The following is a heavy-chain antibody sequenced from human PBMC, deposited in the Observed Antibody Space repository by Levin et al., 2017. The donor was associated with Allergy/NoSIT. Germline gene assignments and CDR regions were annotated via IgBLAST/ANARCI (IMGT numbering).Heavy chain of an antibody. CDR3: AKDGANWDYDDYYMDV. D-gene: IGHD7-27*01. V-gene: IGHV3-23*01. CDR2: ISGSGGRT. Sequence: GESLKISCAASGFTFSSYAMSWVRQAPGKGLEWVSGISGSGGRTYYADSVKGRVTISRDNSKNTLYLQMNSLRAEDTAVFYCAKDGANWDYDDYYMDVWGKGTTVTVSS. J-gene: IGHJ6*03. CDR1: GFTFSSYA.